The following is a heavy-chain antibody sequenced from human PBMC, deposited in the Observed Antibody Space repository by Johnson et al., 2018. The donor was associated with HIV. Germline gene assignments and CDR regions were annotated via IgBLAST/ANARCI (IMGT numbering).Heavy chain of an antibody. Sequence: DVQLVESGGGLVQPGGSLRLSCAVSGFTVSSNYMSWVRQAPGKGLEWVSVIYSGGSTYYADSVKGRFTISRDNAKNSLYLQMNSLRAEDTALYFCARGGYCVDGSCRHGNAFDSWGQGTMVTVSS. CDR3: ARGGYCVDGSCRHGNAFDS. CDR2: IYSGGST. D-gene: IGHD2-15*01. CDR1: GFTVSSNY. J-gene: IGHJ3*02. V-gene: IGHV3-53*01.